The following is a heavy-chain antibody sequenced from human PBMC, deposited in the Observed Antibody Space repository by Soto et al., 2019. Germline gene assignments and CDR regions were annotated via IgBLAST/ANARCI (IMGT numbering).Heavy chain of an antibody. CDR2: INPYNGHT. J-gene: IGHJ5*02. Sequence: GASVKVSCKASGYTFTNFGISWVRQAPGQGLEWMGWINPYNGHTNYVQKFQGRVTMTTDTSTSTAYMELRSLTSDDTAMYYCARGDFGGYYPSGNYYTAWFAPWGQGTLVTVSS. CDR3: ARGDFGGYYPSGNYYTAWFAP. CDR1: GYTFTNFG. D-gene: IGHD3-10*01. V-gene: IGHV1-18*01.